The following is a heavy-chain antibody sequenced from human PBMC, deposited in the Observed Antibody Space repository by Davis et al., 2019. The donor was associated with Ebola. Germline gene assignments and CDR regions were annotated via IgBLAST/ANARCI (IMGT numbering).Heavy chain of an antibody. CDR2: IYYSGNT. CDR1: TFGDYA. CDR3: AAGRATVTTRWFDP. J-gene: IGHJ5*02. Sequence: TFGDYAMSWIRQHPGKGLEWIGYIYYSGNTYYNPSLKSRVTISVDRSKNQFSLKLSSVTAADTAVYYCAAGRATVTTRWFDPWGQGTLVTVSS. V-gene: IGHV4-30-2*01. D-gene: IGHD4-17*01.